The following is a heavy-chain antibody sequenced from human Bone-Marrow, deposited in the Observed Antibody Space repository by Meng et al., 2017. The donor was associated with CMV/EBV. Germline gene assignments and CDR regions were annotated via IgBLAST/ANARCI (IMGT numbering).Heavy chain of an antibody. Sequence: GFTFSSYSMNWVRQAPGKGLEWVSSISSSSSYIYYADSVKGRFTISRDNAKNSLYLQMNSLRAEDTAVYYCAREVPSGWYGSFFDYWGQGTLVTVSS. J-gene: IGHJ4*02. CDR1: GFTFSSYS. CDR2: ISSSSSYI. CDR3: AREVPSGWYGSFFDY. V-gene: IGHV3-21*01. D-gene: IGHD6-19*01.